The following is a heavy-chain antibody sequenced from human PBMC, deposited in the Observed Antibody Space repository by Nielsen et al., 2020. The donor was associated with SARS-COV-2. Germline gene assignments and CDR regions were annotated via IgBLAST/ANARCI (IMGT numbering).Heavy chain of an antibody. CDR3: ARDRGRVAASQGYGMDV. CDR2: ISAYNGGT. V-gene: IGHV1-18*01. D-gene: IGHD6-6*01. Sequence: ASVKVSCKASGYTFTSYGISWVRQAPGQGLEWMGWISAYNGGTNYAQKFQGRVTMTRDTSISTAYMELSRLRSDDTAVYYCARDRGRVAASQGYGMDVWGQGTTVTVSS. J-gene: IGHJ6*02. CDR1: GYTFTSYG.